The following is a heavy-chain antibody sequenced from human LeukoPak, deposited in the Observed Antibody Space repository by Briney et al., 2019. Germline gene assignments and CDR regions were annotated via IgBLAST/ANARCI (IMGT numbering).Heavy chain of an antibody. V-gene: IGHV1-2*02. J-gene: IGHJ5*02. D-gene: IGHD3-22*01. CDR3: ARTESGYYSGAFDP. CDR2: INPNSGGT. CDR1: GYTFTGYY. Sequence: ASVKVSCKASGYTFTGYYMHWVRQAPGQGLEWMGWINPNSGGTNYAQKFQGRVTMTRDTSISTAYMELSRLRSDDTAVYYCARTESGYYSGAFDPWGQGTLVTVSS.